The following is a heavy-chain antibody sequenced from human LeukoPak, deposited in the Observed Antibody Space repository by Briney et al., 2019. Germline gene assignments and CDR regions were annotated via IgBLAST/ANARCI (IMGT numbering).Heavy chain of an antibody. V-gene: IGHV4-59*08. CDR2: VHDSGST. CDR3: ARVGGGDYLIDY. CDR1: GGSIRSYY. D-gene: IGHD4-17*01. Sequence: SETLSLTCSVSGGSIRSYYWSWIRQPPGKGLEWIGYVHDSGSTYYNPSLKSRPTMSADPSKNQFSLKLTSVTAADTAVYYCARVGGGDYLIDYWGQGTLVTVSS. J-gene: IGHJ4*02.